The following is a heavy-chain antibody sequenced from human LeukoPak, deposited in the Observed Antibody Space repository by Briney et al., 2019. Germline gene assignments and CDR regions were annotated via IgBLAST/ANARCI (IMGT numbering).Heavy chain of an antibody. Sequence: GGSLRLSCAASGFTFSSYGMHCVRQAPGQGLEWVAVISYDGSNKYYADSVKGRFTISRDNSKNTLYLQMNSLRAEDTAVYYCALGAYGDHRFGIYYYYYGMDVWGQGTTVTVSS. V-gene: IGHV3-30*03. CDR1: GFTFSSYG. CDR2: ISYDGSNK. D-gene: IGHD4-17*01. J-gene: IGHJ6*02. CDR3: ALGAYGDHRFGIYYYYYGMDV.